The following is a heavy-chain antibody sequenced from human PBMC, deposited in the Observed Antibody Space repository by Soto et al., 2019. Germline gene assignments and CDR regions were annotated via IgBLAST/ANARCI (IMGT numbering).Heavy chain of an antibody. V-gene: IGHV1-18*04. CDR3: ARDWGIVVVPAATPINWFDP. J-gene: IGHJ5*02. CDR1: GYTFTSYG. D-gene: IGHD2-2*01. CDR2: ISAYNGNT. Sequence: QVQLVQSGAEVKKPGASVKVSCKASGYTFTSYGISWVRQAPGQGLEWMGWISAYNGNTNYAQKLQGRVTMTTDTSTSTAYMELRSLRSDDTAVYCCARDWGIVVVPAATPINWFDPWGQGTLVTVSS.